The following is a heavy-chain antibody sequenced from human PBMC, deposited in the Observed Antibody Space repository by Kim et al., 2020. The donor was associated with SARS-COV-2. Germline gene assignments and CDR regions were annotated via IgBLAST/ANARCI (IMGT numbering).Heavy chain of an antibody. J-gene: IGHJ4*02. Sequence: YSAESVKGRFTISRDNSKNTLYLQMNSLRAEDTAVYYCAKGTVAGTGAWDYWGQGTLVTVSS. CDR3: AKGTVAGTGAWDY. V-gene: IGHV3-23*01. D-gene: IGHD6-19*01.